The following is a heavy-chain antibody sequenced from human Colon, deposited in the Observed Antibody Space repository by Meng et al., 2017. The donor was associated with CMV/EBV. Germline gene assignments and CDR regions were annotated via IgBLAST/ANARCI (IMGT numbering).Heavy chain of an antibody. V-gene: IGHV3-66*01. CDR2: IYRGDNT. D-gene: IGHD3-10*01. J-gene: IGHJ4*02. CDR1: GFNVRDKY. Sequence: GGSGGGLVQPGGSLRLSCAASGFNVRDKYMSWVRQAPGKGLEWVCIIYRGDNTYYIDSVKDRFTVSRDNSKNTMYLQMNSLRVEDTAVYYCTGDSVSNPNLDYWGQGTLVTVFS. CDR3: TGDSVSNPNLDY.